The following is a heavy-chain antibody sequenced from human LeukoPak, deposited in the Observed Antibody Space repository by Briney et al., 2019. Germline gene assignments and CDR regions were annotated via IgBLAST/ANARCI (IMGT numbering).Heavy chain of an antibody. Sequence: GGSLRLSCAASGFTFSSYAMSWVRQAPGKGLEWVSAISGSGGSTYFADSVKGRFTISRDNSKNTLYLQMNSLSAEDTAIYYCARGLGSSTSRHTFDIWGQGTMVTVSS. CDR3: ARGLGSSTSRHTFDI. J-gene: IGHJ3*02. V-gene: IGHV3-23*01. CDR1: GFTFSSYA. D-gene: IGHD2-2*01. CDR2: ISGSGGST.